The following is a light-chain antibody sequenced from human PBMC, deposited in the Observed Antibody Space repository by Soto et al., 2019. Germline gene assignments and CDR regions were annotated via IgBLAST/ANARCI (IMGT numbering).Light chain of an antibody. V-gene: IGKV3-20*01. Sequence: MVLTHSRGTLSLSPGERATLSCRASQSVSSSYLAWYQQKPGQAPRLLIYGASSRATGISDRFSGSGSGTDFTLTISRLEPEDFAVYYCQQYDSSLRTFGQGTKVDIK. J-gene: IGKJ1*01. CDR2: GAS. CDR1: QSVSSSY. CDR3: QQYDSSLRT.